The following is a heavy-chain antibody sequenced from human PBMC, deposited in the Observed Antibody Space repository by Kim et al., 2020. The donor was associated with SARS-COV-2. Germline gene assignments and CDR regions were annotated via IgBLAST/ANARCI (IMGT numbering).Heavy chain of an antibody. V-gene: IGHV3-53*01. Sequence: GGSLRLSCAASGFTVSSNYMSWVRQAPGKGLEWVSVIYSGGSTYYADSVKGRFTISRDNSKNTLYLQMNSLRAEDTAVYYCARDVGLYYGSGSYYDYWGQGTLVTVSS. CDR3: ARDVGLYYGSGSYYDY. CDR2: IYSGGST. J-gene: IGHJ4*02. D-gene: IGHD3-10*01. CDR1: GFTVSSNY.